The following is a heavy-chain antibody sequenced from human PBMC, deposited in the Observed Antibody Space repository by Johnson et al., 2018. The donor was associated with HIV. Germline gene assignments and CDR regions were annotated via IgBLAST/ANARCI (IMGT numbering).Heavy chain of an antibody. CDR1: GFTFSVFA. D-gene: IGHD6-19*01. J-gene: IGHJ3*02. Sequence: QVQLVESGGGVVQPGRSLRLSCAASGFTFSVFAMHWVRLAPGKGLEWVAVISYDGSNKYYADSVKGRFTISRDNSKNTLYLQMNSLRAEDTAVYYCAREQRSSGLNDQTDAFDIWGQGTMVTVSS. V-gene: IGHV3-30*04. CDR3: AREQRSSGLNDQTDAFDI. CDR2: ISYDGSNK.